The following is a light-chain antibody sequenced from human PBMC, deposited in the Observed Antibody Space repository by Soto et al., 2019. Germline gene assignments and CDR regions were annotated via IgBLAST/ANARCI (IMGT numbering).Light chain of an antibody. CDR1: QSISSY. CDR2: AAS. CDR3: QQSSSTPQT. V-gene: IGKV1-39*01. J-gene: IGKJ4*01. Sequence: IQMTQSPSSLSASVGDRVTITCRASQSISSYLNWYQQKPGKAPKLLIYAASSLQSGVPSRFSGSGSGTDFTLAITSLQPEDFATYYCQQSSSTPQTFGGGTKVDNK.